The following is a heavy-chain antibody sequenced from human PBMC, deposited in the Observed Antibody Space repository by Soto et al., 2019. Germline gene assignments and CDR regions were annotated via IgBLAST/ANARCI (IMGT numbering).Heavy chain of an antibody. J-gene: IGHJ6*02. CDR1: RFFFGDYA. D-gene: IGHD4-17*01. Sequence: GGSLRLSCAASRFFFGDYAFHWVRQAPGKGLEWVAGITSRGTDIAYADSVKGRFTISRDNSKNTLYLQMNSLRAEDTAVYYCAKDLYGDPRRDVWGQGTTVTVSS. V-gene: IGHV3-9*01. CDR3: AKDLYGDPRRDV. CDR2: ITSRGTDI.